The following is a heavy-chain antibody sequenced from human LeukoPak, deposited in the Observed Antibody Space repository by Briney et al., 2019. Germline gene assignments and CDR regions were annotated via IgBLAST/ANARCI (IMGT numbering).Heavy chain of an antibody. Sequence: GSSVNVSCKASGGTFSSYAISWVRQAPGQGLEWMGGIIPIFGTANYAQKFQGRVTITADESTSTAYMELSSLRSEDTAVYYCARGPAGYSYGQYNWFDPWGQGTLVTVSS. D-gene: IGHD5-18*01. J-gene: IGHJ5*02. CDR2: IIPIFGTA. CDR1: GGTFSSYA. CDR3: ARGPAGYSYGQYNWFDP. V-gene: IGHV1-69*01.